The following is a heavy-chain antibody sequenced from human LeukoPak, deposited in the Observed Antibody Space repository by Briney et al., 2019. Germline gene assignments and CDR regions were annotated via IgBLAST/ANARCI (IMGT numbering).Heavy chain of an antibody. D-gene: IGHD3-10*01. CDR1: GFTFSNYG. CDR2: TDTSGNYI. CDR3: ARGRSITLLRGVAMSDGFDI. V-gene: IGHV3-21*01. Sequence: PGGSLRLSCAASGFTFSNYGMNWVRQAPGKELEWVSFTDTSGNYIYYGDSVKGRFTISRDNAKNLVFLQMNGLRAEDTAVYYCARGRSITLLRGVAMSDGFDIWGQGAMVAVSS. J-gene: IGHJ3*02.